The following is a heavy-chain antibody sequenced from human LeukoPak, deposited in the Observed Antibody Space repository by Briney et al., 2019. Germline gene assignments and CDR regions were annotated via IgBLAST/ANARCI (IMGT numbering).Heavy chain of an antibody. Sequence: PGGSLRLSCAASGFTFSSYTIHWVRQAPGKGLEYVSAISSNGGSTYYANSVKGRFTISRDNSKNTLYLQMGNLRVEDMAVYYCARDRNGPFDYWGQGTLVTVSS. CDR1: GFTFSSYT. CDR2: ISSNGGST. D-gene: IGHD1-14*01. V-gene: IGHV3-64*01. J-gene: IGHJ4*02. CDR3: ARDRNGPFDY.